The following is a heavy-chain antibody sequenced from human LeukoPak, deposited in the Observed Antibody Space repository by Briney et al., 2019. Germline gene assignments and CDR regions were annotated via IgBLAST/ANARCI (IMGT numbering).Heavy chain of an antibody. CDR1: GFTFSSYW. J-gene: IGHJ6*03. Sequence: GGSLRLSCAASGFTFSSYWMNWVRQAPGKGLEWVASINQDGSEKYYLDPVKGRFTISRDNAKNSLYLQMNSLRAEDTAVYYCARSPMVRGPIGPPYFYYYMDVWGKGTTVTISS. CDR2: INQDGSEK. D-gene: IGHD3-10*01. V-gene: IGHV3-7*03. CDR3: ARSPMVRGPIGPPYFYYYMDV.